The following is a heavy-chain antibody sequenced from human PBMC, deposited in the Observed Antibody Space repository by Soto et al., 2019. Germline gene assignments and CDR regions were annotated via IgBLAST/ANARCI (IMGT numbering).Heavy chain of an antibody. J-gene: IGHJ5*02. Sequence: ASVKVSCKTSGCTFSNYGITWLRESPGQPLEWLGWISLYSDGTNYAQKFQGRVSMTTDTSTTTAYMELRSLRSDDTAVYYCARVVPGAEAWFGPWGQGTLVTVSS. D-gene: IGHD2-2*01. CDR2: ISLYSDGT. CDR3: ARVVPGAEAWFGP. V-gene: IGHV1-18*01. CDR1: GCTFSNYG.